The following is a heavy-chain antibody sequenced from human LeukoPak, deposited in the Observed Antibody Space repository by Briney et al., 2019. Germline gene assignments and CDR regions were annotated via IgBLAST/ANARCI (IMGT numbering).Heavy chain of an antibody. Sequence: GGSLRLSCAASGFTFSSYSMNWVRQAPGKGLEWVSSISSSSSYIYYADSVKGRFTISRDNAKNSLYLQMNSLRAEDRAVYYCARAYYDFWSDYYPHDAFDIWGQGTMVTVSS. CDR1: GFTFSSYS. CDR2: ISSSSSYI. J-gene: IGHJ3*02. CDR3: ARAYYDFWSDYYPHDAFDI. V-gene: IGHV3-21*01. D-gene: IGHD3-3*01.